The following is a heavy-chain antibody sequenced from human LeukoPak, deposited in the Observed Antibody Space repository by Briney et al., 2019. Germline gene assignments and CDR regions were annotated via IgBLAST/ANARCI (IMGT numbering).Heavy chain of an antibody. CDR2: ISSSSSYI. CDR1: GFTFSSYS. J-gene: IGHJ4*02. CDR3: ARGRGDSSSWYPYESPEYYFDY. V-gene: IGHV3-21*01. Sequence: GGSLRLSCAASGFTFSSYSMNWVRQAPGKRLEWVSSISSSSSYIYYADSVKGRFTISRDNAKNSLYLQMNSLRAEDTAVYYCARGRGDSSSWYPYESPEYYFDYWGQGTLVTVSS. D-gene: IGHD6-13*01.